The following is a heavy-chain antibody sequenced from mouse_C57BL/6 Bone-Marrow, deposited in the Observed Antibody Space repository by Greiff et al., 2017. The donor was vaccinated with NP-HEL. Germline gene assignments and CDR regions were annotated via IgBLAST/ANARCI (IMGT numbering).Heavy chain of an antibody. D-gene: IGHD1-1*01. V-gene: IGHV1-52*01. CDR1: GYTFTSYW. CDR3: ARESPITTVVATRYFDY. CDR2: IDPSDSEP. J-gene: IGHJ2*01. Sequence: VQLQQPGAELVRPGSSVKLSCKASGYTFTSYWMHWVKQRPIQGLEWIGNIDPSDSEPHYNQKFKDKATLTVDKSSSTAYMQLSSLTSEDSAVYYCARESPITTVVATRYFDYWGQGTTLTVSS.